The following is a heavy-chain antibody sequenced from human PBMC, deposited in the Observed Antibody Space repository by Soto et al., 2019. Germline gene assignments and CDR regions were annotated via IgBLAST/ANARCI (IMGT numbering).Heavy chain of an antibody. D-gene: IGHD6-25*01. Sequence: GGSLRLSCAASGFTFSSYAMSWVRQAPGKGLEWVSAISGSGGSTYYADSVKGRFTISRDNSKNTLYLQMNSLRAEDTAVYYCARFPSGVYYYYYYMDVWGKGTTVTVSS. V-gene: IGHV3-23*01. CDR1: GFTFSSYA. J-gene: IGHJ6*03. CDR3: ARFPSGVYYYYYYMDV. CDR2: ISGSGGST.